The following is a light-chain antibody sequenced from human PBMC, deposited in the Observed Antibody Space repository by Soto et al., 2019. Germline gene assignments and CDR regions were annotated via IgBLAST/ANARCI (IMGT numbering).Light chain of an antibody. CDR2: GAS. V-gene: IGKV3-15*01. CDR3: QQYDNWPPLT. Sequence: EIVMTQSPATLSVSPGDRATLYCRAGQNVSSNLAWYQQKFGQAPTLLIYGASTRATRIPARFSGSGSGTEFSLTISSLQSEDFAVYYCQQYDNWPPLTFGGGTKVEIK. J-gene: IGKJ4*01. CDR1: QNVSSN.